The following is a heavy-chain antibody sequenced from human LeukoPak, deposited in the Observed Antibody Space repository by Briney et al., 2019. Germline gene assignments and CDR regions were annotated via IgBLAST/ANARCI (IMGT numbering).Heavy chain of an antibody. CDR1: GGSISGDH. Sequence: KPSETLYLTCTVSGGSISGDHWNWIRQPPGKGLEWIGNIYYSGNTNYNPSLKSRVTISVDTSKNQFSLKLSSVTAADTAVYYCARRNDFDIWGQGTMVTVSS. J-gene: IGHJ3*02. CDR3: ARRNDFDI. CDR2: IYYSGNT. V-gene: IGHV4-59*08.